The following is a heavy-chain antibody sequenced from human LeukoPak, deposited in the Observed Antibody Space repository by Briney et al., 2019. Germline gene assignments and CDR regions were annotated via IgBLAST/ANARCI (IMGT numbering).Heavy chain of an antibody. CDR2: FIPILGIA. D-gene: IGHD3-10*01. CDR3: ERGEYYYGSGILNWFDP. V-gene: IGHV1-69*04. J-gene: IGHJ5*02. CDR1: GGTFSSYA. Sequence: SVTVSCKASGGTFSSYAFSWVRQAPGQGLEWMGRFIPILGIANYAQKFQVRVTITAYKSTSTAYMELNNQRSEDTADYYSERGEYYYGSGILNWFDPWSQGTLVNVSS.